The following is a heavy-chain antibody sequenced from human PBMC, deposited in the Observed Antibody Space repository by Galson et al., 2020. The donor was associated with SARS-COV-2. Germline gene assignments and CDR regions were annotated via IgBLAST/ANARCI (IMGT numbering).Heavy chain of an antibody. D-gene: IGHD3-3*01. CDR3: ARLSTSFTGFPTSYELWSGYSTMYYFDY. CDR2: IYYSGST. CDR1: GGSISSYY. J-gene: IGHJ4*02. Sequence: SETLSLTCTVSGGSISSYYWSWIRQPPGKGLEWIGYIYYSGSTNYNPSLKSRVTISVDTSKNQFSLKLSSVTAADTAVYYCARLSTSFTGFPTSYELWSGYSTMYYFDYWGQGTLVTVSS. V-gene: IGHV4-59*13.